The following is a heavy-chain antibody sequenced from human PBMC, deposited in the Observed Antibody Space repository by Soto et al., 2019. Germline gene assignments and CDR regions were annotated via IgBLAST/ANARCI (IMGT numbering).Heavy chain of an antibody. Sequence: PSETLSLTCGVSDSSINSNYYWLWIRQPPGKGLEWIGAIHHSGTTYYTPSLKSRVTISMDTSKNHFSLRLTSVTAADTAKYYCARGLYGGNFHYWGQGPPVTVSS. J-gene: IGHJ4*02. CDR3: ARGLYGGNFHY. V-gene: IGHV4-38-2*01. D-gene: IGHD4-17*01. CDR2: IHHSGTT. CDR1: DSSINSNYY.